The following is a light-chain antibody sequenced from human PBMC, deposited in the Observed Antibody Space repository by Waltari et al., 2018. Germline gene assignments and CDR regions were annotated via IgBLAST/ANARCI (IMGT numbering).Light chain of an antibody. CDR1: SSDVGGSNY. J-gene: IGLJ3*02. CDR3: SSYTSSSTRV. CDR2: DVS. V-gene: IGLV2-14*03. Sequence: QSALTQPASVSGSPGQSITISCTGTSSDVGGSNYVSWYQQHPGKDPKLMIYDVSNRPSGVSNRFSGSKSGNTASLTISGLQAEDEADYYCSSYTSSSTRVFGGGTKLTVL.